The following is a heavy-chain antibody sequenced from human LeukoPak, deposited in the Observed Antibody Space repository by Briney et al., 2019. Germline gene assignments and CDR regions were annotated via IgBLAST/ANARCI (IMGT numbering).Heavy chain of an antibody. CDR2: IYHSGST. CDR3: ARSIYDTDRAFDY. CDR1: GYSISSGYY. V-gene: IGHV4-38-2*02. D-gene: IGHD3-22*01. J-gene: IGHJ4*02. Sequence: SETLSLTCTVSGYSISSGYYWGWIRQPPGKGLEWIGSIYHSGSTYYNPSLKSRVTISVDTSKNQFSLMLSTVTAADTAVYYCARSIYDTDRAFDYWGQGTLVTVSS.